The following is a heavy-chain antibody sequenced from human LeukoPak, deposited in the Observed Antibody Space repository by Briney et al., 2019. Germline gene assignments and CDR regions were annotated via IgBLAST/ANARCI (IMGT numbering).Heavy chain of an antibody. V-gene: IGHV3-15*01. CDR2: IKSKTDGGTT. J-gene: IGHJ4*02. Sequence: GGSLRLSCAASGFTFSNAWMSWVRQAPGKGLEWVGRIKSKTDGGTTDYAAPVKGRFTISRDDSKNTLYLQMNSLRAEDTAVYYCARILITNYYDSSGYYYWGQGTLVTVSS. CDR1: GFTFSNAW. CDR3: ARILITNYYDSSGYYY. D-gene: IGHD3-22*01.